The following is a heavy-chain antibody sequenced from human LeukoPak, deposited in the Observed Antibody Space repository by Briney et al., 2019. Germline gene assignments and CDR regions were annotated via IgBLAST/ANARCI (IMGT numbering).Heavy chain of an antibody. D-gene: IGHD6-19*01. CDR3: ARATAVVGNHY. CDR2: IYYSGST. J-gene: IGHJ4*02. Sequence: SETLSLTCTVSGGSISSYYWSWIRQPPGKGLEWIGYIYYSGSTNYNPSLKSRVTISVDTSTNQFSLKLSSVTAADTAVYYCARATAVVGNHYWGQGTLVTVSS. CDR1: GGSISSYY. V-gene: IGHV4-59*01.